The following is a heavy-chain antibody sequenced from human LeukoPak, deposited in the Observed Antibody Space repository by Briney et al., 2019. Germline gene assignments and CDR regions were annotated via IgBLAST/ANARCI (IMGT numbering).Heavy chain of an antibody. V-gene: IGHV4-4*07. CDR3: ARVGHGWYFDL. J-gene: IGHJ2*01. Sequence: SETLSLTCTVSGGSINSYYWSWIRQTAEKGLEWTGRIYTSGSTNYNPSLKSRVTMSVDTSKNQFSLKLSSVTAADTAIYYCARVGHGWYFDLWGRGTLVTVSS. CDR1: GGSINSYY. CDR2: IYTSGST.